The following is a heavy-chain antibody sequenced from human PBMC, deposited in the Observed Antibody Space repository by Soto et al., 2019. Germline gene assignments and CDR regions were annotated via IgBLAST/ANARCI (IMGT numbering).Heavy chain of an antibody. J-gene: IGHJ3*02. V-gene: IGHV3-23*01. CDR3: ATSAAITMIVVAGDAFDI. D-gene: IGHD3-22*01. Sequence: PGGSLRLSCAASGFTFSSYAMSWVRQAPGKGLEWVSAISGSGGSTYYADSVKGRFTISRDNSKNTLYLQMNSLRAEDTAVYYCATSAAITMIVVAGDAFDIWGQGTMVTVSS. CDR2: ISGSGGST. CDR1: GFTFSSYA.